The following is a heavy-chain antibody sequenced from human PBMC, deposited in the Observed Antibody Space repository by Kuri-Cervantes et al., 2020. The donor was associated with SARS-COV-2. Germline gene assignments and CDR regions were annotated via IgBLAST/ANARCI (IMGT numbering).Heavy chain of an antibody. CDR1: GYSISSGYY. J-gene: IGHJ5*02. CDR3: ARVVTNPLDYDSSGSTFDP. D-gene: IGHD3-22*01. V-gene: IGHV4-38-2*02. Sequence: SETLSLTCTVSGYSISSGYYWGWIRQPPGKGLEWIGSTYHSGSTYYNPSLKSRVTISVDTSKNQFSLKLSSVTAADTAVYYCARVVTNPLDYDSSGSTFDPWGQGTLVTVSS. CDR2: TYHSGST.